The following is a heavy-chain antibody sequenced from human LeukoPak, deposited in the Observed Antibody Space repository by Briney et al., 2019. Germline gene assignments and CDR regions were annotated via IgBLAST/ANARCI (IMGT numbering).Heavy chain of an antibody. V-gene: IGHV3-7*01. CDR3: ARDPSPRWLQLLVFNYYYMDV. D-gene: IGHD5-24*01. CDR2: IKQDGSEK. Sequence: QTGRSLRLSCAASGFTVSSYWMSWVRQAPGKGLEWVANIKQDGSEKYYVDSVKGRFTISRDNAKNSLYLQMNSLRAEDTAVYYCARDPSPRWLQLLVFNYYYMDVWGKGTTVTVSS. J-gene: IGHJ6*03. CDR1: GFTVSSYW.